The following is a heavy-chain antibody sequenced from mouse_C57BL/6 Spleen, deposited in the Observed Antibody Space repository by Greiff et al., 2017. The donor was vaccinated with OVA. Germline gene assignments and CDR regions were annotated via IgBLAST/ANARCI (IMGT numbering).Heavy chain of an antibody. Sequence: VQLQQLGAELVRPGTSVKLSCKASGYTFTSYWMHWVKQRPGQGLEWIGVIDPSDSYTNYNQKFKGKATLTVDTSSSTAYMQLSSLTSEDSAVYSCASTAQATGWFAYWGQGTLVTVAA. V-gene: IGHV1-59*01. CDR1: GYTFTSYW. D-gene: IGHD3-2*02. J-gene: IGHJ3*01. CDR3: ASTAQATGWFAY. CDR2: IDPSDSYT.